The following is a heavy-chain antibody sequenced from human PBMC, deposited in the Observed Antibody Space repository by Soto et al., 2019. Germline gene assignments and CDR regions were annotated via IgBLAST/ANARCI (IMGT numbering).Heavy chain of an antibody. CDR3: ARAQFYSGSGRYSNLMFDP. J-gene: IGHJ5*02. CDR2: IYHSGST. CDR1: GGSISSGGYS. V-gene: IGHV4-30-2*01. Sequence: SETLSLTCAVSGGSISSGGYSWSWIRRPPGKGLEWIGYIYHSGSTYYNPSLKSRVTISVDRSKNQFSLKLSSVTAADTAVYYCARAQFYSGSGRYSNLMFDPWGQGTQVTVSS. D-gene: IGHD3-10*01.